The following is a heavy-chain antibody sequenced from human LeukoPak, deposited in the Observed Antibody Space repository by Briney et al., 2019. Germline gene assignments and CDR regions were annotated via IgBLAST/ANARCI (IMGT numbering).Heavy chain of an antibody. CDR3: VKWGDYDILTGYYVPDF. Sequence: PGASLRLSCAASGFIFRNYAMSWVRQAPGKGLEWVSAITGSGGTTYYADCVKGRFTIYRDNSKKALYVEMNTLRAEDTAVYYCVKWGDYDILTGYYVPDFWGQGTLVTVSS. CDR2: ITGSGGTT. D-gene: IGHD3-9*01. J-gene: IGHJ4*02. CDR1: GFIFRNYA. V-gene: IGHV3-23*01.